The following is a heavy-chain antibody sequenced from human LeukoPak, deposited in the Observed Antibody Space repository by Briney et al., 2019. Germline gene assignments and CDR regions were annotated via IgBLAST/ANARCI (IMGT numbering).Heavy chain of an antibody. CDR2: IYHSGST. V-gene: IGHV4-38-2*01. CDR1: GYSISSGYY. D-gene: IGHD2-2*01. J-gene: IGHJ5*02. Sequence: SETLSLTCAVSGYSISSGYYWGWIRQPPGKGLEWIGSIYHSGSTYYNPSLKSRVTISVDTSKNQFSLKLSSVTAADTDVYYCARGFDIVVVPAYNWFDPWGQGTLVTVSS. CDR3: ARGFDIVVVPAYNWFDP.